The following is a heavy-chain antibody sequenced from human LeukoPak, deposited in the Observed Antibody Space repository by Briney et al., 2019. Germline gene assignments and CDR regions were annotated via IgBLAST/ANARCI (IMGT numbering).Heavy chain of an antibody. J-gene: IGHJ6*02. CDR3: AKGRKSYYYGMDV. Sequence: GGSLRLSCAASGFTFSIYAMNWVRQAPGKGLEWVSGISGSGGSTYYADSVKGRFTISRDNSKNTLYLQMNSLRGEDTAVYHCAKGRKSYYYGMDVWGQGTTVTVSS. V-gene: IGHV3-23*01. CDR2: ISGSGGST. CDR1: GFTFSIYA.